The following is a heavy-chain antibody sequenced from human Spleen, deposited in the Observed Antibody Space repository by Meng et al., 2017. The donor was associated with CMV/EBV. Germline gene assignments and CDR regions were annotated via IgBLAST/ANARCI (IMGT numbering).Heavy chain of an antibody. V-gene: IGHV1-2*02. CDR3: ARDDYYDILTGYRYLLFDY. CDR2: INPNSGGT. CDR1: GYTFTGYY. D-gene: IGHD3-9*01. J-gene: IGHJ4*02. Sequence: ASVKVSCKASGYTFTGYYMHWVRQAPGQGLEWMGWINPNSGGTVYEQKFQGRVTMTRDTSISTAYMELSRLRSDDTAVYYCARDDYYDILTGYRYLLFDYWGQGTLVTVSS.